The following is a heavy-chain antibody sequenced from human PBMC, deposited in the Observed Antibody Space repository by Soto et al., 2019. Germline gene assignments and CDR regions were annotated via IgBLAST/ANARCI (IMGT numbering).Heavy chain of an antibody. V-gene: IGHV4-30-4*01. Sequence: SETLSLTCTVSGGSISSGDYYWSWIRQPPGKGLEWIGYIYYSGSTYYNPSLKSRVTISVDTSKNQFSLKLSSVTAADTAVYYCARDRSNSYGVDYWGQGTLVTVSS. CDR2: IYYSGST. J-gene: IGHJ4*02. D-gene: IGHD5-18*01. CDR1: GGSISSGDYY. CDR3: ARDRSNSYGVDY.